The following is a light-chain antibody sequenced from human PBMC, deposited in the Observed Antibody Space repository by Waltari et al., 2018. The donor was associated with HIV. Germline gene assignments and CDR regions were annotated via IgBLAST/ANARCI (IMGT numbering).Light chain of an antibody. CDR2: EVS. J-gene: IGLJ3*02. CDR1: SSDVGGYNY. Sequence: QSALTQPPSASGSPGQSVTISCTGTSSDVGGYNYVSWYQQHPGKAPHLMIYEVSQRPSGVPNRFSGSKSGNTASLTVSGLQTEDEANYYCSSYAGSNNWVFGGGTNLTVL. CDR3: SSYAGSNNWV. V-gene: IGLV2-8*01.